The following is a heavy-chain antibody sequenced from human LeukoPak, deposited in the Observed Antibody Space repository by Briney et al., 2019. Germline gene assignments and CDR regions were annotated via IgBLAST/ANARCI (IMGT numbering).Heavy chain of an antibody. CDR1: GFTFVNYA. D-gene: IGHD6-19*01. J-gene: IGHJ4*02. Sequence: GGSLRLSCAASGFTFVNYAMSWVRQAPGKGLEWVSAVVGDGATTFYADSVKGRFIISRDNSKNTVYLRIYSLRAEDTAVYYCAKALLGTGWAYNDYWGQGTLVTVSS. CDR2: VVGDGATT. CDR3: AKALLGTGWAYNDY. V-gene: IGHV3-23*01.